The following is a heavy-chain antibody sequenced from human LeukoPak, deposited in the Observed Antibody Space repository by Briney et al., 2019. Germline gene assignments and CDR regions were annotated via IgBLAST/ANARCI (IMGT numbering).Heavy chain of an antibody. CDR2: IRYDGSNK. CDR1: GFTFSSYG. J-gene: IGHJ4*02. V-gene: IGHV3-30*02. CDR3: AKRRYDFWSGYLLFDY. Sequence: SGGSLRLSCAASGFTFSSYGMHWVRQAPGKGLEWVAFIRYDGSNKYYADSVKGRFTISRDNSKNTLYLQMNSLRAEDTAVYYCAKRRYDFWSGYLLFDYWGQGTLVTVSS. D-gene: IGHD3-3*01.